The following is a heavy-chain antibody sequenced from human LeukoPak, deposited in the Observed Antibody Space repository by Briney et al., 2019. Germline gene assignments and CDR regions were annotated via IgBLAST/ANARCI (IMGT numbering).Heavy chain of an antibody. D-gene: IGHD6-19*01. CDR3: ARGAPIPGYSSGWYRGLRFDY. J-gene: IGHJ4*02. CDR1: GGSISSGSYY. Sequence: PSETLSLTCTVSGGSISSGSYYWSWIRQPAGKGLEWIGRIYTSGSTNYNPSLKSRVTISVDTSKNQFSLKLSSVTAADTAVYYCARGAPIPGYSSGWYRGLRFDYWGQGTLVTVSS. V-gene: IGHV4-61*02. CDR2: IYTSGST.